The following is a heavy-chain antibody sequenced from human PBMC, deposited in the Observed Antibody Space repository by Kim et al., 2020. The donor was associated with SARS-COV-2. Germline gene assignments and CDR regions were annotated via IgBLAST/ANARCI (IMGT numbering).Heavy chain of an antibody. V-gene: IGHV3-48*03. J-gene: IGHJ4*02. D-gene: IGHD3-22*01. Sequence: GGSLRLSCAASGFTFSSYEMNWVRQAPGKGLEWVSYISSSGSTIYYADSVKGRFTISRDNAKNSLYLQMNSLRAEDTAVYYCARTPINYYDSSGYYFGNYFDYWGQGTLVTVSS. CDR1: GFTFSSYE. CDR2: ISSSGSTI. CDR3: ARTPINYYDSSGYYFGNYFDY.